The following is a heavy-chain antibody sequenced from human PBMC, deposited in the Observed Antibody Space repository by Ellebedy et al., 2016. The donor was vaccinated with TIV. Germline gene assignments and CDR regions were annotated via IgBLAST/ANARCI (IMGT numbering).Heavy chain of an antibody. V-gene: IGHV3-7*03. CDR3: ARARCSNYDCHIPGY. D-gene: IGHD3-9*01. Sequence: PGGSLRLSCVASGFTFSSYWRSWVRQAPGKGLEWVAIINQDGSEKNYVDSVKGQFTISRDNARKSLYLQMKSLRAEDTAVYYCARARCSNYDCHIPGYWGQGTLVTVSS. CDR2: INQDGSEK. J-gene: IGHJ4*02. CDR1: GFTFSSYW.